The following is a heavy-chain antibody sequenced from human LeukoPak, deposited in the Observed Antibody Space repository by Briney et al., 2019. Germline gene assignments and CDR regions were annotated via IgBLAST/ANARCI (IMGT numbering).Heavy chain of an antibody. CDR3: ASFARSPPYYFDY. CDR2: THHSGNT. Sequence: SETLSLTCAVSGYSIRNGYYWGWIRQPPGKGLEWIGSTHHSGNTYYNPSLKSRVTISVDTSKNQFSLKLSSVTAADTALYYCASFARSPPYYFDYWGQGTLVTVSS. J-gene: IGHJ4*02. D-gene: IGHD2-21*01. V-gene: IGHV4-38-2*01. CDR1: GYSIRNGYY.